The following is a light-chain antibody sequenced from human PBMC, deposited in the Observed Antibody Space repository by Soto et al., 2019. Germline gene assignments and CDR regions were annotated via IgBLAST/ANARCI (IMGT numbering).Light chain of an antibody. CDR1: SSDVGGYNY. J-gene: IGLJ2*01. Sequence: HSALTQPASVSGSPGQSITISCTGTSSDVGGYNYVSWYQQHPGKAPKLMIYDVSNRPSGVSNRFSGSKSVNTASLTISGLQAEDEADYYCSSYTSSSTVVFGGGTQLTVL. V-gene: IGLV2-14*03. CDR3: SSYTSSSTVV. CDR2: DVS.